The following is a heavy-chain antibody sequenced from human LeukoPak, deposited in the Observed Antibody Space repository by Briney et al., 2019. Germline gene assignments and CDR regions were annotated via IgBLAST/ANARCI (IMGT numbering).Heavy chain of an antibody. J-gene: IGHJ4*02. D-gene: IGHD3-3*01. CDR1: GFTFSGSA. CDR2: IRSKANSYAT. CDR3: TRAYDFWSGYYDDY. Sequence: GGSLRLSCAASGFTFSGSAMHWVRQASGKGLEWVGRIRSKANSYATAYAASVKGRFTISRDDSKNTAYLQMNSLKTEGTAVYYCTRAYDFWSGYYDDYWGQGTLVTVSS. V-gene: IGHV3-73*01.